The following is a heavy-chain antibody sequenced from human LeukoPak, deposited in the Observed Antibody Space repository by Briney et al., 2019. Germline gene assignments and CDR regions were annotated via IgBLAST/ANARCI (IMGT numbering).Heavy chain of an antibody. D-gene: IGHD1-26*01. CDR2: ISHDGSNK. CDR3: ARAHPVGATGFDY. Sequence: GGSLRLSCAASGFSFSSYGMYWVRQAPGKGLEWVAVISHDGSNKYYADSVKGRFTISRDNSKNTLYLQMNSLRAEDTAVYYCARAHPVGATGFDYWGQGTLVTVSS. J-gene: IGHJ4*02. CDR1: GFSFSSYG. V-gene: IGHV3-30*19.